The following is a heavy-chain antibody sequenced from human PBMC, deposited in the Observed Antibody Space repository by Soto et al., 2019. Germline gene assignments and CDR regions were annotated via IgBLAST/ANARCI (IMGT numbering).Heavy chain of an antibody. CDR1: GGSISRYY. CDR3: ARQGFGALHGLVDV. CDR2: VNDNWGS. V-gene: IGHV4-59*08. J-gene: IGHJ6*02. Sequence: QVPLQESGPGLVKPSETLSLSCTVSGGSISRYYWSWIRQTPEKGLEWIGYVNDNWGSNYNPSLKSGVAISLASSKRQFSLKLTSGTATDTGVYYCARQGFGALHGLVDVWAQGTTVTVSS. D-gene: IGHD3-10*01.